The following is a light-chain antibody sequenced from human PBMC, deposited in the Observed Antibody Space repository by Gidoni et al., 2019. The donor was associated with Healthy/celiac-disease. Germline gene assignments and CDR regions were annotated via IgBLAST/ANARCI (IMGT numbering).Light chain of an antibody. V-gene: IGKV1-5*03. CDR1: QSISSW. J-gene: IGKJ2*01. CDR3: QQYNSYSGYT. Sequence: IQMTPSPSTLSASVGDRVTIPCRASQSISSWLAWYQQKPGKAPKLLIYKASSLESGVPSRFSGSGSGTEFTLTISSLQPDDFATYYCQQYNSYSGYTFGQXTKLEIK. CDR2: KAS.